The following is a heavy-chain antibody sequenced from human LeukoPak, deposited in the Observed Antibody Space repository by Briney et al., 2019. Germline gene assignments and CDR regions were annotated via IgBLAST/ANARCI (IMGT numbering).Heavy chain of an antibody. CDR2: IKEGGTET. V-gene: IGHV3-7*03. CDR3: AKGGHYSFFDY. CDR1: GFMFSSNW. D-gene: IGHD4-11*01. J-gene: IGHJ4*02. Sequence: GGSLRLSCAASGFMFSSNWMSWVRLAPGKGLEWVANIKEGGTETHYVDSVKGRFTISRDNSKNTHYLQMSSLRAEDTGIYYCAKGGHYSFFDYWGQGTLVTVSS.